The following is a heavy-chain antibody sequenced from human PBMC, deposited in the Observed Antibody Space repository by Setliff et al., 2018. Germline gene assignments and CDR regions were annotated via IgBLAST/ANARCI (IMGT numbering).Heavy chain of an antibody. CDR3: ARVVPTARRGRLYYYYMDV. CDR1: GGSVYRDGYY. CDR2: MYFNGNT. V-gene: IGHV4-31*03. D-gene: IGHD1-1*01. J-gene: IGHJ6*03. Sequence: SETLSLTCSVSGGSVYRDGYYWTWIRHHPGKGLEWIGYMYFNGNTYYNPSLESRVIISSDTSETQFSLRLTSVTAADTGVYFCARVVPTARRGRLYYYYMDVWDKGATVTVSS.